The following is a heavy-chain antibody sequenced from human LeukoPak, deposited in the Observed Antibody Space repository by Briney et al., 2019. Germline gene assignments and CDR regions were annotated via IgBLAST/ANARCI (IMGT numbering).Heavy chain of an antibody. Sequence: ASVKVSCKASGYTFTGYYMHWARQAPGQGLEWMGWINPNSGGTNYAQKFQGRVTMTRDTSISTAYMELSRLRSDDTAMYYCARLYSYGVGSGYWGQGTLVTVSS. D-gene: IGHD5-18*01. V-gene: IGHV1-2*02. J-gene: IGHJ4*02. CDR3: ARLYSYGVGSGY. CDR1: GYTFTGYY. CDR2: INPNSGGT.